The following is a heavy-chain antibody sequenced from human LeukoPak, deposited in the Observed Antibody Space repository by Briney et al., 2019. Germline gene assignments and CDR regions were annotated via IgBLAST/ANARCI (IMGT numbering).Heavy chain of an antibody. D-gene: IGHD1-20*01. J-gene: IGHJ3*02. CDR3: ARGGTQITGNGSGAFVI. CDR2: VYYSGGT. CDR1: GGSISSSSYY. Sequence: SETLSLTCTVSGGSISSSSYYWGWIRQPPGKGLEWIGSVYYSGGTYYNPSLKSRVTISVDTSKSQFSLKLSSVTAADTAVYYCARGGTQITGNGSGAFVIWGQGKIVTVSS. V-gene: IGHV4-39*01.